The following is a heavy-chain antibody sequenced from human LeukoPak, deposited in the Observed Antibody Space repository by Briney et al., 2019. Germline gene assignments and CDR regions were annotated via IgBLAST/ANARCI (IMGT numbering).Heavy chain of an antibody. D-gene: IGHD3-3*01. CDR2: IYSGDT. V-gene: IGHV3-53*01. J-gene: IGHJ4*02. CDR3: ARGGFSGEWFSDLDY. Sequence: GGSLRLSCAASGFTFSSYGISWVRQAPGKGLEWVSFIYSGDTHYSDSVKGRFTISRDHSKNTLYLQMNSLRAEDTAVYYCARGGFSGEWFSDLDYWGQGTLVTVSS. CDR1: GFTFSSYG.